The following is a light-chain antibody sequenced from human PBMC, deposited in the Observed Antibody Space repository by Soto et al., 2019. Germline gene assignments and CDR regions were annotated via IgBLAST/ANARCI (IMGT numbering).Light chain of an antibody. CDR2: SNN. Sequence: QAVVTQPPSASGTPGQRITISCSGGRSNIGSNTVTWYQQLPGTAPKLLIYSNNQRPSGVPDRFSGSKSGTSASLAISGLQSEDEADYYCAAWDDSLNGLVVFGGGTKLTVL. V-gene: IGLV1-44*01. CDR1: RSNIGSNT. J-gene: IGLJ2*01. CDR3: AAWDDSLNGLVV.